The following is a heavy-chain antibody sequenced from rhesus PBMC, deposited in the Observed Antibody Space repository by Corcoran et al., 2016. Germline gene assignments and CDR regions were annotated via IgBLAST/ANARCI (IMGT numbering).Heavy chain of an antibody. CDR1: GGSISDDYY. D-gene: IGHD6-13*01. CDR2: IYASGADT. V-gene: IGHV4-106*01. CDR3: ARVGGIAAGHAEYFEF. Sequence: QVQLQESGPGLVKPSETLSLTCAVSGGSISDDYYWSWIRQPPGKGLEWIWYIYASGADTNDNPSPKNRVTISLDTSKNQFTLTLSSVTAADTAVYYCARVGGIAAGHAEYFEFWGQGALVTVSS. J-gene: IGHJ1*01.